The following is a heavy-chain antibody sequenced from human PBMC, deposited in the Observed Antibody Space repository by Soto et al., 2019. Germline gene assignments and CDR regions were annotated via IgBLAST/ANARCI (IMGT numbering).Heavy chain of an antibody. CDR3: SRDDFGDEGYFDY. CDR2: IYERGIT. Sequence: QVQLQESGPGLVKPSETLSLTCTVSGGSVRSDIYYWNWIRQPPGKGLEWNGYIYERGITNYNPSLRSRDTISVDTSKNQISLKLNSVTAADTAVYYCSRDDFGDEGYFDYWGQGTLVTVSS. CDR1: GGSVRSDIYY. D-gene: IGHD4-17*01. J-gene: IGHJ4*02. V-gene: IGHV4-61*01.